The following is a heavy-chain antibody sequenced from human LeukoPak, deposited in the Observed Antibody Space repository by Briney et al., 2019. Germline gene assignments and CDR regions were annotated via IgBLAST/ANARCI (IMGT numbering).Heavy chain of an antibody. V-gene: IGHV1-69*13. J-gene: IGHJ3*01. CDR1: GYTFTSYY. CDR2: IIPIFGTA. CDR3: AINTYYYDSSGYGLD. D-gene: IGHD3-22*01. Sequence: ASVKVSCKASGYTFTSYYMHWVRQAPGQGLEWMGGIIPIFGTANYAQKFQGRVTITADESTSTAYMELSSLRSEDTAVYYCAINTYYYDSSGYGLDWGQGTMVTVSS.